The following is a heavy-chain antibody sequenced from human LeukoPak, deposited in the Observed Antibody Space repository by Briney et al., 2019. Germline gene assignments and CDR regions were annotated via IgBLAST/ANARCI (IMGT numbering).Heavy chain of an antibody. CDR1: GFTFSNAW. J-gene: IGHJ6*02. D-gene: IGHD6-13*01. Sequence: KPGGSLRLSCAASGFTFSNAWMNWVRQAPGEGLEWVGRIKSKTDGGTTDYAAPVKGRFTISRDDSKNTLYLQMNSLKTEDTAVYYCTTGYAGSSRPGRDYYYYGMDVWGQGTTVTVSS. V-gene: IGHV3-15*07. CDR2: IKSKTDGGTT. CDR3: TTGYAGSSRPGRDYYYYGMDV.